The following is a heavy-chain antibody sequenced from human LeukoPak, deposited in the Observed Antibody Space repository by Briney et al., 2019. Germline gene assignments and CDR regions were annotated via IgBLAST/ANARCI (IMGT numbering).Heavy chain of an antibody. D-gene: IGHD6-13*01. Sequence: PSQTLSLTCTVSGGSISSYYWSWIRQPPGKGLEWIGYIYYSGSTNYNPSLKSRVTISVDRSKNQFSLKLSSVTAADTAVYYCARGRQQLVLFDYWGQGTLVTVSS. CDR2: IYYSGST. CDR3: ARGRQQLVLFDY. CDR1: GGSISSYY. J-gene: IGHJ4*02. V-gene: IGHV4-59*12.